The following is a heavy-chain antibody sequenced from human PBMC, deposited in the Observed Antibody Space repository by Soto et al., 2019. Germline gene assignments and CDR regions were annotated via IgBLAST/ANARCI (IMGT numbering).Heavy chain of an antibody. V-gene: IGHV3-30-3*01. J-gene: IGHJ4*02. Sequence: QVQLVESGGGVVQPGRSLRLSCAASGFTFSSYAMHWVRQAPGKGLEWVAVISYDGSNKYYADSVKGRFTISRDNSKNTLYLQMNSLRAEDTAVYYCARDSGTIRLAFHFDYWGQGTLVTVSS. CDR1: GFTFSSYA. CDR3: ARDSGTIRLAFHFDY. D-gene: IGHD6-13*01. CDR2: ISYDGSNK.